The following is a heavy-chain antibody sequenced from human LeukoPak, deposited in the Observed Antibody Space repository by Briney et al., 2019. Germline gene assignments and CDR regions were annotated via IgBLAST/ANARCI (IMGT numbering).Heavy chain of an antibody. Sequence: GGSLRLSCAASGFTFNNYAMNWVRQAPGKGLEWVSGISGSGGSTYYADSVKGRFTISRDNFKNTLYLQMNSLRAEDTAVYYCAKDRGQLDAFDIWGQGTMVTVSS. J-gene: IGHJ3*02. V-gene: IGHV3-23*01. CDR2: ISGSGGST. D-gene: IGHD6-13*01. CDR3: AKDRGQLDAFDI. CDR1: GFTFNNYA.